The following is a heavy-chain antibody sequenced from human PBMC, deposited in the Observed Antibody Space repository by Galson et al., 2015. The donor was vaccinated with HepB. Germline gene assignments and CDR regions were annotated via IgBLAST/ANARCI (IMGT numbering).Heavy chain of an antibody. J-gene: IGHJ4*02. D-gene: IGHD2-15*01. CDR3: AREGANCRSGGSCLY. CDR2: IIPIFGTA. Sequence: SVKVSCKASGGTFSSYAISWVRQAPGQGLEWMGGIIPIFGTANYAQKFQGRVTITADESTSTAYMELSSLRSEDTAVYYCAREGANCRSGGSCLYWGQGTLVTVSS. CDR1: GGTFSSYA. V-gene: IGHV1-69*13.